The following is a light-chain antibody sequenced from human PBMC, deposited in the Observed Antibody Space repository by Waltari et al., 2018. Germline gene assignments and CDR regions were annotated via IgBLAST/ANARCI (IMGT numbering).Light chain of an antibody. CDR3: HHYYNWPLT. CDR2: GAS. CDR1: QSVSSD. J-gene: IGKJ4*01. V-gene: IGKV3-15*01. Sequence: EIEMTQSPATLSVSPGERVPLSCRPSQSVSSDLAWYQQKPGQAPRPLIYGASTRVTGIPARFSGSGSGTDFTLTISSLQSEDFAVYYCHHYYNWPLTFGGGTKVDIK.